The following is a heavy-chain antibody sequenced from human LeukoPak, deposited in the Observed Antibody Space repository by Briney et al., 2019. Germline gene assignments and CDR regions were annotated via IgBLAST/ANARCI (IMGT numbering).Heavy chain of an antibody. J-gene: IGHJ4*02. CDR3: ARGVNDYGDYAGEPYFDY. Sequence: PKASVKVSCKASGYTFTSYDINCVRQATGQGLEWMGWMNPNSGNTGYAQKFQGRVTMTRNTSISTAYMELSSLRSEDTAVYYCARGVNDYGDYAGEPYFDYWGQGTLVTVSS. CDR1: GYTFTSYD. CDR2: MNPNSGNT. D-gene: IGHD4-17*01. V-gene: IGHV1-8*01.